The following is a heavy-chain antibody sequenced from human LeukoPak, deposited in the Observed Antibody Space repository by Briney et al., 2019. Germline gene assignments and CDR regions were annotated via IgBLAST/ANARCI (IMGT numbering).Heavy chain of an antibody. Sequence: PSETLSLTCTVSGGSSNNYYWSWIRQSAGKGLEWIGRIYTSGSTNYNPSLKSRVSMSVDTSKNQFSLRLRSVTAADTAVYYCAADVAVAGQRGFDYWGQGTLVTVSS. CDR3: AADVAVAGQRGFDY. CDR2: IYTSGST. CDR1: GGSSNNYY. D-gene: IGHD6-19*01. J-gene: IGHJ4*02. V-gene: IGHV4-4*07.